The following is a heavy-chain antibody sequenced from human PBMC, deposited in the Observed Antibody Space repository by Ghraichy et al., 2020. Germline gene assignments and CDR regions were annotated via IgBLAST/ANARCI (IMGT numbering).Heavy chain of an antibody. CDR2: ISGSGGST. V-gene: IGHV3-23*01. CDR1: GFTFSSYA. CDR3: AKLSPGWLLLRSYFDY. D-gene: IGHD3-22*01. J-gene: IGHJ4*02. Sequence: GESLNISCAASGFTFSSYAMSWVRQAPGKGLEWVSAISGSGGSTYYADSVKGRFTISRDNSKNTLYLQMNSLRAEDTAVYYCAKLSPGWLLLRSYFDYWGQGTLVTVSS.